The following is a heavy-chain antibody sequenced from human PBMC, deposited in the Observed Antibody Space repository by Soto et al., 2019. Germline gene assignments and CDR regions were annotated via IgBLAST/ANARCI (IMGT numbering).Heavy chain of an antibody. V-gene: IGHV1-18*01. Sequence: QVQLLQSGAEVKKPGASVKVSCKASGYTFTNYGITWVRQAPGQGLEWMGWISAYNGNTHYTQRLQGRVTMTTDTSTSTAYMELRGLRSDDTAVYYCAGVRQLVGYFYYYMDVWGKGTKVTVSS. J-gene: IGHJ6*03. CDR1: GYTFTNYG. D-gene: IGHD6-6*01. CDR3: AGVRQLVGYFYYYMDV. CDR2: ISAYNGNT.